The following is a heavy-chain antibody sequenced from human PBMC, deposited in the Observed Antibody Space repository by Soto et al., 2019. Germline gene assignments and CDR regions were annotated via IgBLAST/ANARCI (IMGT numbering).Heavy chain of an antibody. CDR3: ARQPYDFWSGYYAPTVYFDY. J-gene: IGHJ4*02. CDR2: IYYSGST. Sequence: QLQLQESGPGLVKPSETLSLTCTVSGGSISSSSYYWGWIRQPPGKGLEWIGSIYYSGSTYYNPSLKSRVTISVDTSKNQFSLKLRSVTAADTAVYYCARQPYDFWSGYYAPTVYFDYWGQGTLVTVSS. V-gene: IGHV4-39*01. CDR1: GGSISSSSYY. D-gene: IGHD3-3*01.